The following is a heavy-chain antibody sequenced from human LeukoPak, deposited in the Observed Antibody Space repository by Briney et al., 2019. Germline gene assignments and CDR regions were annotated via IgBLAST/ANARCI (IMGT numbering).Heavy chain of an antibody. D-gene: IGHD2-2*01. J-gene: IGHJ4*02. CDR3: ARSSGGCSSTSCYADFDY. V-gene: IGHV1-69*13. CDR2: IIPIFGTA. CDR1: GCTFSSYA. Sequence: SVKVSCKASGCTFSSYAISWVRQAPGQGLEWMGGIIPIFGTANYAQKFQGRVTITADESTSTAYMELSSLRSEDTAVYYCARSSGGCSSTSCYADFDYWGQGTLVTVSS.